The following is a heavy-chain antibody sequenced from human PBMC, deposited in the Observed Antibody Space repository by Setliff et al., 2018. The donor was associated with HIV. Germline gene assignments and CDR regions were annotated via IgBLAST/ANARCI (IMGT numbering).Heavy chain of an antibody. CDR2: VDPEDDKT. CDR3: VTGEGLRF. V-gene: IGHV1-69-2*01. J-gene: IGHJ4*02. CDR1: KYTFTDYY. Sequence: ASVKVSCKASKYTFTDYYMHWVQQAPGKGLEWTGRVDPEDDKTIYAEKFQGRVTMTTATSSDTAYLYLSSLRSEDTAVYYCVTGEGLRFWGQGTLVTVSS. D-gene: IGHD2-15*01.